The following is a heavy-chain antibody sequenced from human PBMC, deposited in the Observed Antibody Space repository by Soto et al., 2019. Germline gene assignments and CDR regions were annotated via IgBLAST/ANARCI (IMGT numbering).Heavy chain of an antibody. CDR2: IIPIFGTA. V-gene: IGHV1-69*13. Sequence: SVKVSCKASGGTFSSYAISWVRQAPGQGLEWMGGIIPIFGTANYAQKFQGRVTITADESTSTAYMELSSLRSEDTAVYYCARGLSCSSTSWPPFDYWGQGTLVTVSS. CDR1: GGTFSSYA. CDR3: ARGLSCSSTSWPPFDY. D-gene: IGHD2-2*01. J-gene: IGHJ4*02.